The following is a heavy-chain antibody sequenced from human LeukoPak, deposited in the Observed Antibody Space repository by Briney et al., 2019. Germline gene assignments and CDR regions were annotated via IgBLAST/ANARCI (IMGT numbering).Heavy chain of an antibody. Sequence: SGTLSLTCAVSGGSISSSNWWSWVRQPPGKGLEWIGEIYHSGSTNYNPSLKSRVTISVDKSKNRFSLKLSSVTAADTAVYYCARKLEQWLNWFDPWGQGTLVTVSS. D-gene: IGHD6-19*01. CDR2: IYHSGST. J-gene: IGHJ5*02. V-gene: IGHV4-4*02. CDR3: ARKLEQWLNWFDP. CDR1: GGSISSSNW.